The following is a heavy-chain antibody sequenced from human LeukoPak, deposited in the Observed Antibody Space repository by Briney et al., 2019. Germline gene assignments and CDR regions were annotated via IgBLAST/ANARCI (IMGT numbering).Heavy chain of an antibody. CDR1: GFTLRNHA. J-gene: IGHJ4*02. D-gene: IGHD3-16*01. V-gene: IGHV3-23*01. Sequence: PGGSLRLSCAVSGFTLRNHAMHWVRRAPGKGLERVSAISGSGDTFYADSVKGRFSISRDNSKNTLYLQMNSLRAEDSALYYCANLYSDNEVYWGQGTLVTVSS. CDR3: ANLYSDNEVY. CDR2: ISGSGDT.